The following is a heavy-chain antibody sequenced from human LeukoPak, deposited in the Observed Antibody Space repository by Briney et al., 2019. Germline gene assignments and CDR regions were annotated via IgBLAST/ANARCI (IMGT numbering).Heavy chain of an antibody. D-gene: IGHD3-3*01. CDR2: INTRTDGATT. CDR3: TTEFWYYFNN. J-gene: IGHJ4*02. CDR1: GSAFSGTW. V-gene: IGHV3-15*01. Sequence: PGGSLRLSCAGSGSAFSGTWLNWVRQAPGQGLEWVGRINTRTDGATTTYAAPVKGRFTISRDDSKSTLYLEMNSLKTEDTAVYYCTTEFWYYFNNWGQGTLVTVSS.